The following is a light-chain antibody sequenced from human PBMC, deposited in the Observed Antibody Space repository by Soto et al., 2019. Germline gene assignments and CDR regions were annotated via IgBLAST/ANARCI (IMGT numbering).Light chain of an antibody. CDR3: SSYTSSSTPWV. CDR1: SSDVGGYNY. Sequence: QSVLTQPASVSESPGQSITISCTGTSSDVGGYNYVSWYQQHPGKAPKLMIYEVSNRPSGVSNRFSGSKSGNTASLTISGLQAEDEADYYCSSYTSSSTPWVFGGGTQLTVL. CDR2: EVS. J-gene: IGLJ3*02. V-gene: IGLV2-14*01.